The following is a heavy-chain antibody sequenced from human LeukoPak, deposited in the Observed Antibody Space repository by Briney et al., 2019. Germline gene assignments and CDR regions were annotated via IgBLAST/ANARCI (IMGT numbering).Heavy chain of an antibody. CDR3: VRHNYGYDY. CDR1: GFTFNRYW. D-gene: IGHD5-18*01. Sequence: GGSLRLSCAASGFTFNRYWMHWVRQAPGEGPVWVAHVLNDGGSTSYADSVKGRFTISRDNAKNTLSLQMNSLRAEDTAVYYCVRHNYGYDYWGQGTPVTVSS. CDR2: VLNDGGST. V-gene: IGHV3-74*01. J-gene: IGHJ4*02.